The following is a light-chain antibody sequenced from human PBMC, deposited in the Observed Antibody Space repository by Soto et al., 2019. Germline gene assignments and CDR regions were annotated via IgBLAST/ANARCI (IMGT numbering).Light chain of an antibody. CDR3: CSYAGSYLYV. CDR2: RNN. Sequence: QSVLTQPPSASGTPGQRVTISCSGSSSNIGSNYVYWYQQLPGTAPKLLIYRNNQRPSGVPDRFSGSKSGNTASLTISGLQAEDEADYYCCSYAGSYLYVFGTGTKVTVL. CDR1: SSNIGSNY. J-gene: IGLJ1*01. V-gene: IGLV1-47*01.